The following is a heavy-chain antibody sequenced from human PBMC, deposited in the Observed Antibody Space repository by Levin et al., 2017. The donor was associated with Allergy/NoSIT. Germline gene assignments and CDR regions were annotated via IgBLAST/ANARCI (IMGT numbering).Heavy chain of an antibody. D-gene: IGHD3-16*01. J-gene: IGHJ6*03. CDR3: ARASYDSARFFYYYMDV. Sequence: SETLSLTCTASGVSISSSSYYWSWIRQHPEKGLEWIGYIYYTGTTYYNPSLKSRVVISIDTSKNQFSLKLTSATAADTAVYYCARASYDSARFFYYYMDVWGKGTTVTVPS. CDR2: IYYTGTT. V-gene: IGHV4-31*03. CDR1: GVSISSSSYY.